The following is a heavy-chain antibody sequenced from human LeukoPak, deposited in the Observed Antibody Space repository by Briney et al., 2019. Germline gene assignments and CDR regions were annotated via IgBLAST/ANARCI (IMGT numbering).Heavy chain of an antibody. CDR1: GFTFSDYY. J-gene: IGHJ6*02. V-gene: IGHV3-11*01. D-gene: IGHD3-16*01. Sequence: GGSLRLSCAASGFTFSDYYMSWIRQAPGKGLEWVSYISSSGSTIYYADSVKCRFTISRDNAKNSLYLQMNSLRAEDTAVYYCASGNYAYVWGTRYGMDVWGQGTTVTVSS. CDR2: ISSSGSTI. CDR3: ASGNYAYVWGTRYGMDV.